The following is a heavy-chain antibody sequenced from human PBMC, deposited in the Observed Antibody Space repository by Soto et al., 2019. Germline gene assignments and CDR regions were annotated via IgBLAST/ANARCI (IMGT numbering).Heavy chain of an antibody. J-gene: IGHJ6*02. Sequence: SETLSLTCAVSGGSISSYYLSWIRQHPGKGLEWIGYIYYSGSTYYNPSLKSRVTISVDTSKNQFSLKLSSVTAADTAVYYCARDQGYCSSTSCYASEYYYYYYGMDVWGQGTTVTVSS. V-gene: IGHV4-59*06. D-gene: IGHD2-2*01. CDR1: GGSISSYY. CDR2: IYYSGST. CDR3: ARDQGYCSSTSCYASEYYYYYYGMDV.